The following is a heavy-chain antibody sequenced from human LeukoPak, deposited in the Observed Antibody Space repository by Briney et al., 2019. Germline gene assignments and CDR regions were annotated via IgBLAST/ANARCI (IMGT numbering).Heavy chain of an antibody. D-gene: IGHD6-13*01. CDR1: GGSFSGYY. CDR2: INHSGST. J-gene: IGHJ6*03. Sequence: PSETLSLTCAVYGGSFSGYYWSWIRQPPGKGLEWIGEINHSGSTNYNPSLKSRVTISVDTSKNQFSLKLSSVTAAHTAVYYCAREYSSSRRPYYYYYYYMDVWGKGTTVTISS. V-gene: IGHV4-34*01. CDR3: AREYSSSRRPYYYYYYYMDV.